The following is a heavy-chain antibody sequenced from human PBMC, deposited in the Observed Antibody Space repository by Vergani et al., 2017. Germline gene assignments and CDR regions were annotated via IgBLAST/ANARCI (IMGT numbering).Heavy chain of an antibody. CDR2: IWYDGSNK. V-gene: IGHV3-33*01. CDR1: GFTFSSYG. Sequence: QVQLVESGGGVVQPGRSLRLSCAASGFTFSSYGMHWVRQAPGKGLEWVAVIWYDGSNKYYADSVKGRFTISRDNSKNTLYLQMNSLRAEDTAVYYCARDASRRYMDVWGKGTTVTVSS. J-gene: IGHJ6*03. CDR3: ARDASRRYMDV. D-gene: IGHD2-2*01.